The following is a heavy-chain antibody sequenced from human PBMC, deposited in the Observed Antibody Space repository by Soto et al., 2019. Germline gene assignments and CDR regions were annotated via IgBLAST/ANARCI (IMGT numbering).Heavy chain of an antibody. CDR1: GYTLTELS. V-gene: IGHV1-24*01. CDR2: FDPEDGET. D-gene: IGHD3-10*01. Sequence: GASVKVSCEVSGYTLTELSMHWVRQAPGKGLEWMGGFDPEDGETIYAQKFQGRVTMTEDTSTDTAYMELSSLRSEDTAVYYCATITTMVRGVIRNLLFDYWGQGTLVTVS. CDR3: ATITTMVRGVIRNLLFDY. J-gene: IGHJ4*02.